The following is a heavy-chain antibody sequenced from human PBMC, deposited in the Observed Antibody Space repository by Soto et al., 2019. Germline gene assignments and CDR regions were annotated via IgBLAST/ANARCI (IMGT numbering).Heavy chain of an antibody. CDR1: GFTFSSYA. V-gene: IGHV3-30-3*01. Sequence: PGGSLRLSCAASGFTFSSYAMHWVRQAPGKGLEWVAVISYDGSNKYYADSVKGRFTISRDNSKNTLYLQMNSLRAEDTAVYYCASILRFLEPRHFDYWGQGT. D-gene: IGHD3-3*01. CDR3: ASILRFLEPRHFDY. CDR2: ISYDGSNK. J-gene: IGHJ4*02.